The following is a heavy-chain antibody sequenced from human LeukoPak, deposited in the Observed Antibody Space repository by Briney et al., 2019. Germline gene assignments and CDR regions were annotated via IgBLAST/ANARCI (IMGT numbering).Heavy chain of an antibody. V-gene: IGHV4-4*07. CDR2: IYTSGST. CDR1: GGSISSYY. CDR3: ASFSIVGTTSAYYMDV. J-gene: IGHJ6*03. D-gene: IGHD1-26*01. Sequence: SETLSLTCTVSGGSISSYYWSWIRQPAGKGLEWIGRIYTSGSTNYNPSLKSRVTVSVGTSKNHFSLKLSSVTAADTAVYYCASFSIVGTTSAYYMDVWGKGTTVTVSS.